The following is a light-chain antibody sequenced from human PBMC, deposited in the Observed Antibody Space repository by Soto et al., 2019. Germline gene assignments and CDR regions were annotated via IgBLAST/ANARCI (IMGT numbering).Light chain of an antibody. CDR3: QSFDSNSWV. Sequence: NFMLTQPHSVSESPGKTVTISCTRSSGSIASNYVQWFQQRPGSAPTTVIYEDNQRPSGVPDRFSGSIDSSSNSASLTISGLKTEDGADYYCQSFDSNSWVLGGGTKLTVL. CDR2: EDN. V-gene: IGLV6-57*03. CDR1: SGSIASNY. J-gene: IGLJ3*02.